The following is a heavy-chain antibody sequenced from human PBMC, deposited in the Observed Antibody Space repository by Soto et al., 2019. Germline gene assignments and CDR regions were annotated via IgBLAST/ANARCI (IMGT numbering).Heavy chain of an antibody. V-gene: IGHV1-46*01. CDR2: INPSGGST. Sequence: QVQLVQSGAEVKKPGASVKVSCKASGYIFTNHYIHWVRQAPGQGLEWMGIINPSGGSTNYLQKFQGRSTMTRDTSTSTVYMELSSLRSEDTAVYFCARADYHDSSGFYYDCWGQGTLVTVSS. D-gene: IGHD3-22*01. J-gene: IGHJ4*02. CDR3: ARADYHDSSGFYYDC. CDR1: GYIFTNHY.